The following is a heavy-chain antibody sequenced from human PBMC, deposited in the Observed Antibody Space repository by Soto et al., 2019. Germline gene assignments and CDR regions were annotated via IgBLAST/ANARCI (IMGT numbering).Heavy chain of an antibody. CDR3: ASSSYCSSTSCYGWFDP. J-gene: IGHJ5*02. CDR2: IYYSGST. Sequence: LSLTCTVSGGSISSGGYYWSWIRQHPGKGLEWIGYIYYSGSTYYNPSLKSRVTISVDTSKNQFSLKLSSVTAADTAVYYCASSSYCSSTSCYGWFDPWGQGTLVTVSS. D-gene: IGHD2-2*01. CDR1: GGSISSGGYY. V-gene: IGHV4-31*03.